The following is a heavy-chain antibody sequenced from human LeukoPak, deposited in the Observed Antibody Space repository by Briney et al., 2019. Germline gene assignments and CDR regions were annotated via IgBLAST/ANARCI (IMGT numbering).Heavy chain of an antibody. D-gene: IGHD5-18*01. CDR3: ARDRGDTAMAHDAFDI. J-gene: IGHJ3*02. Sequence: ASVEVSCKASGYTFTSYYMHWVRQAPGQGLEWMGIINPSGGSTSYAQKFQGRVTMTRDMSTSTVYMELSSLRSEDTAVYYCARDRGDTAMAHDAFDIWGQGTMVTVSS. V-gene: IGHV1-46*01. CDR1: GYTFTSYY. CDR2: INPSGGST.